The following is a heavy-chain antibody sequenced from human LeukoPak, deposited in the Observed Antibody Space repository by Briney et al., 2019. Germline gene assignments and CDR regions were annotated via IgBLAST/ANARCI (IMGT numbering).Heavy chain of an antibody. CDR1: GGSISSYY. Sequence: SDTLSPTCTVSGGSISSYYWSWIRQPAGKGLEWIGRIYTRGSTNYNPSLKSRVTMSVDTSQNQFSLRLSSVTAADTAVYYCARVDSSGYQANFDYWGQGTLVTVSS. CDR3: ARVDSSGYQANFDY. V-gene: IGHV4-4*07. D-gene: IGHD3-22*01. CDR2: IYTRGST. J-gene: IGHJ4*02.